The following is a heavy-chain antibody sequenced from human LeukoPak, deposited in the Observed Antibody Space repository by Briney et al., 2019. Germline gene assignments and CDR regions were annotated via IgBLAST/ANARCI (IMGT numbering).Heavy chain of an antibody. CDR1: GFTVSSNY. D-gene: IGHD3-10*01. Sequence: GGSLRLSCAASGFTVSSNYMSWVRQAPGKGLEWVSVIYSGGSTYYADSVKGRFTISRDNSKNTLYLQMNSLRAEDTAVYYCAKDLWGSGSYSLDYWGQGTLVTVSS. V-gene: IGHV3-66*01. J-gene: IGHJ4*02. CDR2: IYSGGST. CDR3: AKDLWGSGSYSLDY.